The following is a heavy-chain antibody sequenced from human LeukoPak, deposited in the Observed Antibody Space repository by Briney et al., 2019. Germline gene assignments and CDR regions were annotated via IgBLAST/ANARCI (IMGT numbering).Heavy chain of an antibody. CDR1: GFTFSNYV. Sequence: GGSLRLSCAASGFTFSNYVMSWVRQAPGKGLEWVSAIGGGATTYYADSVKGRFTISRDNSKNTLYLQMNSLRPEDTAVYYCAKPRTTAGTLDYFDYWGQGTLVTVSS. J-gene: IGHJ4*02. CDR2: IGGGATT. V-gene: IGHV3-23*01. D-gene: IGHD6-19*01. CDR3: AKPRTTAGTLDYFDY.